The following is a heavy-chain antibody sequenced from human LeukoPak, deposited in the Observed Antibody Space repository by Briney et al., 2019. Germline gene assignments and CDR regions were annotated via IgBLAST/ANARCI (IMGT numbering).Heavy chain of an antibody. Sequence: SETLSLTCTVSGFSVSGGGYYWTWIRQPPGKGLEWIGYVSYSRTTEYNPSLKSRVTISLDTSKNEFSLTLRSVTAADTAVDYCARDQSDRATNYGLDVWGQGTTVTVSS. V-gene: IGHV4-61*08. CDR2: VSYSRTT. D-gene: IGHD1-26*01. J-gene: IGHJ6*02. CDR1: GFSVSGGGYY. CDR3: ARDQSDRATNYGLDV.